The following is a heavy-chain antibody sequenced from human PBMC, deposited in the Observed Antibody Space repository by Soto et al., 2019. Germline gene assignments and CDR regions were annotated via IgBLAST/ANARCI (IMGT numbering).Heavy chain of an antibody. CDR1: GYTFTSYG. J-gene: IGHJ4*02. D-gene: IGHD3-22*01. CDR3: AIDFAGPHYYYDSSTPKSTFAY. Sequence: GASVEVSCKASGYTFTSYGISWVRQAPGQWLEWMVWISAYNGNTNYAQKLQGRVTMTTDTPTSTAYIELRSLRSDDTAGYYCAIDFAGPHYYYDSSTPKSTFAYWGQGTLVTVSS. CDR2: ISAYNGNT. V-gene: IGHV1-18*04.